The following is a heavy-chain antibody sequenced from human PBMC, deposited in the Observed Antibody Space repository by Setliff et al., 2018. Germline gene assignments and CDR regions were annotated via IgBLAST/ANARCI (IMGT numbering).Heavy chain of an antibody. V-gene: IGHV7-4-1*02. D-gene: IGHD3-3*01. CDR3: AIVGVTIFGVVDDAFDI. CDR2: INTNTGNP. J-gene: IGHJ3*02. Sequence: GASVKVSCKASGYTFSSYAMNWVRQAPGQGLEWMGWINTNTGNPTYAQGFTGRFVFSLDTSVSTTYLQISSLKAEDTAVYYCAIVGVTIFGVVDDAFDIWGQGTMVTVSS. CDR1: GYTFSSYA.